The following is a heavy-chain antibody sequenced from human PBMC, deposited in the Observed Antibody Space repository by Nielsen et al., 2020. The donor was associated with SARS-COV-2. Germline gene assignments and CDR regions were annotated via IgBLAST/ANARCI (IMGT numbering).Heavy chain of an antibody. V-gene: IGHV3-9*01. CDR3: AKADYGDAFDI. CDR2: ISWNSGSI. CDR1: GFTFSSYA. J-gene: IGHJ3*02. Sequence: GGSLRLSCAASGFTFSSYAMHWVRQAPGKGLEWVSGISWNSGSIGYADSVKGRFTISRDNAKNSLYLQMNSLRAEDTALYYCAKADYGDAFDIWGQGTMVTVSS. D-gene: IGHD4/OR15-4a*01.